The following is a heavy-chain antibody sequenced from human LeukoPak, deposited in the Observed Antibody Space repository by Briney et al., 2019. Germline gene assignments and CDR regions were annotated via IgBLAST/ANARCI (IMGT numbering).Heavy chain of an antibody. Sequence: GRSLRLSCAASGFTFSSYGMHWVRQAPGKGLEWVAVIWYDGTNKYYADSVKGRFTISRDNSKNTLYLQMNSLRAEDTAVYYCARIGGDRHPIEYWGQGTPVTVSS. J-gene: IGHJ4*02. CDR1: GFTFSSYG. V-gene: IGHV3-33*01. CDR3: ARIGGDRHPIEY. CDR2: IWYDGTNK. D-gene: IGHD2-21*02.